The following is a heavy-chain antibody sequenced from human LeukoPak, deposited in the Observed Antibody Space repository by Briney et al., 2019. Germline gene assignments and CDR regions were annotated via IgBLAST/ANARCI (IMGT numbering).Heavy chain of an antibody. Sequence: ASVKVSCKASGYTFTRHYMNWVRQAPGQGLEWMGKINPSRGGTGYAQKFQGRVTMTRDTSTSTVYMELTSLRSADTAVYYCARDGLYCTNGVCSSDIWGQGTLVTVSS. V-gene: IGHV1-46*01. J-gene: IGHJ3*02. CDR1: GYTFTRHY. D-gene: IGHD2-8*01. CDR3: ARDGLYCTNGVCSSDI. CDR2: INPSRGGT.